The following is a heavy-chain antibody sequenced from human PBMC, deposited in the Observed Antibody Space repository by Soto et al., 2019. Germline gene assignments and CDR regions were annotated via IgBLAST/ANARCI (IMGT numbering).Heavy chain of an antibody. Sequence: VQLVESGGGLVQPGGSLRLSCEASGFTFRNYAMHWVRQGTGKGLEWVSGISAAGDPDYADSVEGRFTISRENAQNSFFLQMSSLRVGDTAVYYCARTDRDFYGLDGWGQGTTVIVSS. V-gene: IGHV3-13*05. CDR3: ARTDRDFYGLDG. CDR1: GFTFRNYA. J-gene: IGHJ6*02. CDR2: ISAAGDP.